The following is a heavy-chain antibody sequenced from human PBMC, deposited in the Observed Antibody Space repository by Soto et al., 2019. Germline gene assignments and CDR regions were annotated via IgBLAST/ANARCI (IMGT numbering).Heavy chain of an antibody. D-gene: IGHD5-12*01. CDR1: GGSISSYY. Sequence: SETLSLTCTVSGGSISSYYWSWIRQPPGKGLEWIGYIYYSGSTNYTPSIKSRVTISVDTSKNQFSLKLSSVTSADTAVYYCARSRYSGYDSLDYWGQGILVTVSS. CDR3: ARSRYSGYDSLDY. V-gene: IGHV4-59*08. J-gene: IGHJ4*02. CDR2: IYYSGST.